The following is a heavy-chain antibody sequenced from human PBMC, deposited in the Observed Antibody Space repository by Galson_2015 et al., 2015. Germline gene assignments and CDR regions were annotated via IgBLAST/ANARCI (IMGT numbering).Heavy chain of an antibody. CDR2: IIPIFGTA. V-gene: IGHV1-69*13. Sequence: SVKFSCKASGGTFSSYAISWGRQAPGQGLERMGGIIPIFGTANTDQKFQGRVTITAAESTSTAYMDLSSLRAEDPAVYYCARSGYVWGSYRPSSYYGMDVWGQGTTVTVSS. CDR3: ARSGYVWGSYRPSSYYGMDV. D-gene: IGHD3-16*02. CDR1: GGTFSSYA. J-gene: IGHJ6*02.